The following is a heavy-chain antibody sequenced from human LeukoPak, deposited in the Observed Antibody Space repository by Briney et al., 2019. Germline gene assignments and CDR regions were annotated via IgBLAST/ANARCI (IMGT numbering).Heavy chain of an antibody. Sequence: SETLSLTCAVSGGSISSGGYSWSWIRQPPGKGLEWIGYIYHSGSTYYNPSLKSRVTISADRSKNQFSLKLSSVTAADTAVYYCARYSSGWYEGNFDYWGQGTLVTVSS. D-gene: IGHD6-19*01. CDR2: IYHSGST. CDR3: ARYSSGWYEGNFDY. J-gene: IGHJ4*02. V-gene: IGHV4-30-2*01. CDR1: GGSISSGGYS.